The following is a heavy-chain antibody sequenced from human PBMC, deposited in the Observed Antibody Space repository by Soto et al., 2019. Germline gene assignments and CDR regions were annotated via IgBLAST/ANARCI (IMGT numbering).Heavy chain of an antibody. Sequence: GGSLRLSCAASGFTFSDHYMDWIRQAPGKGLEWVGRTRNKANSYTTEYAASVKGRFTISRDDSKNSLYLQMNSLKTEDTAVYYCARVATSDSYYYYYMDVWAKGPRSPSP. CDR3: ARVATSDSYYYYYMDV. J-gene: IGHJ6*03. D-gene: IGHD5-12*01. CDR1: GFTFSDHY. V-gene: IGHV3-72*01. CDR2: TRNKANSYTT.